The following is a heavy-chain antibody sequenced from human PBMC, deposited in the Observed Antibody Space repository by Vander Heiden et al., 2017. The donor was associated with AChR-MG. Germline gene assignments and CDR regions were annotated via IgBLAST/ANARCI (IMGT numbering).Heavy chain of an antibody. CDR3: ARDRDHIVVVTASYYGMDV. CDR2: IIPIFGTA. CDR1: GGTFSSYA. V-gene: IGHV1-69*06. Sequence: QVQLVQSGAEVKKPGSSVKVSCKASGGTFSSYAISWVRQAPGQGLEWMGGIIPIFGTANYAQKFQGRVTITADKSTSTAYMELSSLRSEDTAVYYCARDRDHIVVVTASYYGMDVWGQGTTVTVSS. J-gene: IGHJ6*02. D-gene: IGHD2-21*02.